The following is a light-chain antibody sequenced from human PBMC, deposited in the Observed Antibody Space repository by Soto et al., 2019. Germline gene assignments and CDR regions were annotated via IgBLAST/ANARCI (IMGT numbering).Light chain of an antibody. CDR1: QSVSSY. CDR3: QQYGSSPIT. J-gene: IGKJ4*01. Sequence: EIVFTMSPGTLSLSPGAIATLSCRASQSVSSYLAWYQQKPGQAPRLLMHGASSRATGIPDRFSGSGSGTDFTLTISRLEPEDFAVYYCQQYGSSPITFGGGTKVDIK. V-gene: IGKV3-20*01. CDR2: GAS.